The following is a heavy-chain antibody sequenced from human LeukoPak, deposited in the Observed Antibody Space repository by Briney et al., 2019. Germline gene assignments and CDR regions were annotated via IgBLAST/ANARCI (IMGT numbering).Heavy chain of an antibody. CDR3: ARGASNYGSFWFDP. Sequence: SETLSLTCTVSGGSISSYYWSWIRQPAGKGLEWIGRIYTSGSTNYNPSLKSRVTMSVGTSKNQFSLKLSSVTAADTAVYYCARGASNYGSFWFDPWGQGTLVTVSS. J-gene: IGHJ5*02. CDR1: GGSISSYY. D-gene: IGHD4-11*01. CDR2: IYTSGST. V-gene: IGHV4-4*07.